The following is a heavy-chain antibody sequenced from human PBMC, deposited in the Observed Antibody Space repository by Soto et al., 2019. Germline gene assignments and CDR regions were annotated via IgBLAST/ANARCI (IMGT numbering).Heavy chain of an antibody. Sequence: EVQLVESGGDLVQPGGSLRLSCATSGFTFSIYAMHWVRQAPRKGLEYVSAISYDGTITYYADSVKGRFTISRDDSRNTVYLQMGSLRPEDMAVYYCARGSYYTSGTVHRPYDYWGQGTLVTVSS. CDR2: ISYDGTIT. J-gene: IGHJ4*02. V-gene: IGHV3-64*07. D-gene: IGHD3-10*01. CDR1: GFTFSIYA. CDR3: ARGSYYTSGTVHRPYDY.